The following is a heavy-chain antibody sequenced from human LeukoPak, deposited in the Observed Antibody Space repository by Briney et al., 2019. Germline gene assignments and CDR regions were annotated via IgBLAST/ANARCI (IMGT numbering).Heavy chain of an antibody. J-gene: IGHJ4*02. CDR1: GFIFTNYA. Sequence: GGSLRLSCAASGFIFTNYAMAWARLTPGKGLEWVSAISASGGTTYYAGSVKGRFSISRDSSTNTLYLQLSSLRAEDTAIYYCARGGSVFTYFFDYWGQGTLVTVSS. CDR3: ARGGSVFTYFFDY. V-gene: IGHV3-23*01. D-gene: IGHD3-10*01. CDR2: ISASGGTT.